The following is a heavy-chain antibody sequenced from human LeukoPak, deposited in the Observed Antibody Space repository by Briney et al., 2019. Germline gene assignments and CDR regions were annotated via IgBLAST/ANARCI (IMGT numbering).Heavy chain of an antibody. CDR2: INPNSGGT. CDR1: GYTFIGYY. D-gene: IGHD1-7*01. V-gene: IGHV1-2*02. Sequence: ASVKVSCKASGYTFIGYYMHWVRQAPGQGLEWMGWINPNSGGTNYAQKFQGRVTMTRDTSISTAYMELSRLRSDDTAVYYCARGGRGYNWNYDAFDIWGQGTMVTVSS. J-gene: IGHJ3*02. CDR3: ARGGRGYNWNYDAFDI.